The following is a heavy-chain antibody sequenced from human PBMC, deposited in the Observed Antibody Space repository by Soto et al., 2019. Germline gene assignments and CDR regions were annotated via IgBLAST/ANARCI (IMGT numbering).Heavy chain of an antibody. CDR1: GFTFCTAS. CDR3: EREYTAWPLAYGLDV. V-gene: IGHV3-21*01. J-gene: IGHJ6*02. CDR2: ISSRSDI. Sequence: ESLLLACFDSGFTFCTASINWVRRAPGKGLEWVSSISSRSDIYYADSVKGRFTISRDNAKNSVSLQMNSLRAEDTAVYYCEREYTAWPLAYGLDVWGQGTKVTVYS. D-gene: IGHD2-2*02.